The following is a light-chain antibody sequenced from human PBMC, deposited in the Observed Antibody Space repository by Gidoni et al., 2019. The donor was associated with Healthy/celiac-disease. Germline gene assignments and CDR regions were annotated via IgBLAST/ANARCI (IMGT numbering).Light chain of an antibody. CDR1: QSVSSN. J-gene: IGKJ1*01. CDR3: QQYNNWPSGT. Sequence: EIVMTQSPATLSVSPGERATLPCRASQSVSSNLAWYQQKPGQAPRLLIYGASTSPTGIPARFSGSGSGTEFTLTISSLQSEDFAVYYCQQYNNWPSGTFGQGTKVEIK. CDR2: GAS. V-gene: IGKV3-15*01.